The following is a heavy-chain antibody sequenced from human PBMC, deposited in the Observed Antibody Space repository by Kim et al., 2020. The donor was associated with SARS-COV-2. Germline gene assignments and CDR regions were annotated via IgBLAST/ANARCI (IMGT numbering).Heavy chain of an antibody. D-gene: IGHD1-26*01. Sequence: GGSLRLSCAASGFTFSSYGMHWVRQAPGKGLEWVAVISYDGSNKYYADSVKGRFTISRDNSKNTLYLQMNSLRAEDTAVYYCAKDRAPWEGYYYGMDVWGQGTTVTVSS. CDR3: AKDRAPWEGYYYGMDV. J-gene: IGHJ6*02. CDR1: GFTFSSYG. CDR2: ISYDGSNK. V-gene: IGHV3-30*18.